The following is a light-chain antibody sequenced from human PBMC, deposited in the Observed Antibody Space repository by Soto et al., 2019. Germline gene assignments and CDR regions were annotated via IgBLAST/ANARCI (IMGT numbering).Light chain of an antibody. CDR3: GSYTSRRTYV. Sequence: QSVLTQPASVSGSPGQSITISCTGSSSDVGGYTYVSWFQQHPDKAPKVIISEVSDRPSGVSNRFSGSKSGNTASLTISGLQAEDEAEYYCGSYTSRRTYVFGTGTKLPVL. CDR2: EVS. J-gene: IGLJ1*01. CDR1: SSDVGGYTY. V-gene: IGLV2-14*01.